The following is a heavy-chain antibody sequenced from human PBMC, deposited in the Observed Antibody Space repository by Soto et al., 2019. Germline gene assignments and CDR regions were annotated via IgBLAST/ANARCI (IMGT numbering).Heavy chain of an antibody. J-gene: IGHJ6*02. CDR3: ARGAMIVVVLYGMDV. Sequence: QVQLVESGGGVVQPGRSLRLSCAASGFTFSSYAMHWVRQALGKGLEWVAVISYDGSNKYYADSVKGRFTISRDNSKNTLYLQMNSLRAEDTAVYYCARGAMIVVVLYGMDVWGQGTTVTVSS. CDR1: GFTFSSYA. V-gene: IGHV3-30-3*01. D-gene: IGHD3-22*01. CDR2: ISYDGSNK.